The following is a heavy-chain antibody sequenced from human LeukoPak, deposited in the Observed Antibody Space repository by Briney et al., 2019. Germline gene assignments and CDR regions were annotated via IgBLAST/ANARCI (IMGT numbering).Heavy chain of an antibody. D-gene: IGHD3-10*01. V-gene: IGHV4-39*07. CDR2: IYYSGST. CDR3: ARNVGGLRGFEY. J-gene: IGHJ4*02. CDR1: GGSISSSSFY. Sequence: SETLSLTCTVSGGSISSSSFYWGWIRQPPGKGLEWIGSIYYSGSTYYNPSLKSRVTISVDTSTNQFSLKLSSVTAADTAVYYCARNVGGLRGFEYWGQGTLVTVSS.